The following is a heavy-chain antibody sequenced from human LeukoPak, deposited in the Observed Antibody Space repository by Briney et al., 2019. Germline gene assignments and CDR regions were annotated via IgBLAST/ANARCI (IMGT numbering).Heavy chain of an antibody. J-gene: IGHJ5*02. CDR3: LDYGQP. V-gene: IGHV3-74*01. CDR2: INTDGSTT. Sequence: GGSLRLSCAASEFTFSNFWMHWVRQTPGKGLVWVSRINTDGSTTTYADSVKGRFTISRDNAKNTLYLQMNSLRAEDTAVYYCLDYGQPWGQGTLVTVSS. D-gene: IGHD4-17*01. CDR1: EFTFSNFW.